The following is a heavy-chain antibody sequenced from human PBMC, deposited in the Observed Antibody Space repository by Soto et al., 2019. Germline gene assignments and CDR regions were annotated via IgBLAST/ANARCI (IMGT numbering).Heavy chain of an antibody. Sequence: GGSLRLSCAASGVTFSSYAMSWVRQAPGKGLEWVSAISGSGGSTYYADSVKGRFTISRDNSKNTLYLQMNSLRAEDTAVYYCAKGGCSSTSCYVKTLYYYYYYYMDVWGKGTTVTVSS. CDR3: AKGGCSSTSCYVKTLYYYYYYYMDV. V-gene: IGHV3-23*01. CDR2: ISGSGGST. CDR1: GVTFSSYA. J-gene: IGHJ6*03. D-gene: IGHD2-2*01.